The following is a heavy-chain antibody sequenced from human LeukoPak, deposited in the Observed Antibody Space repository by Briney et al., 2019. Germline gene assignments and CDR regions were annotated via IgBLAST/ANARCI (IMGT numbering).Heavy chain of an antibody. D-gene: IGHD3-3*01. V-gene: IGHV4-59*01. CDR3: ARVGNDFWSGYGYYYYYMDV. J-gene: IGHJ6*03. CDR1: GGSISSYY. Sequence: SETLSLTCTVSGGSISSYYWSGIRQPPGKGLEWIGYIYYSGSTNYNPSLKSRVTISVDTSKNQFSLKLSSVTAADTAVYYCARVGNDFWSGYGYYYYYMDVWGKGTTVTVSS. CDR2: IYYSGST.